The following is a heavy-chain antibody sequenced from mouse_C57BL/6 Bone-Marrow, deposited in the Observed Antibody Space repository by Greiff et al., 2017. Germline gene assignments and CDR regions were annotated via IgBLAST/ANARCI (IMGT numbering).Heavy chain of an antibody. CDR2: INPNNGGT. J-gene: IGHJ3*01. CDR3: AREDYYSKGRFAY. D-gene: IGHD2-5*01. Sequence: VQLQQSGPELVKPGASVKISCKASGYTFTDYYMNWVKQSHGKSLEWIGDINPNNGGTSYNQKFKGKATLTVDKSSSTAYMELRSLTSEDSAVYYCAREDYYSKGRFAYWGQGTLVTVSA. CDR1: GYTFTDYY. V-gene: IGHV1-26*01.